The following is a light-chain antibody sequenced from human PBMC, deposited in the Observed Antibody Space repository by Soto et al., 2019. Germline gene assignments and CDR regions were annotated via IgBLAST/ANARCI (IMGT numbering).Light chain of an antibody. V-gene: IGKV3-20*01. Sequence: EIVLTQSAGTLSLSPGERATLSCRGSQSVGSYLAWYQQKPGQAPRLXVYGASSRANGIPARFSGSGSGTDFTLTISRLEPEDFAVYYCQQYGSSPPWTFGQGTKVDIK. CDR1: QSVGSY. CDR3: QQYGSSPPWT. J-gene: IGKJ1*01. CDR2: GAS.